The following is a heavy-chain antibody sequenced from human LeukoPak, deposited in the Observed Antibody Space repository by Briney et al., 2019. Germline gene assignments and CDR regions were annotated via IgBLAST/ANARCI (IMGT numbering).Heavy chain of an antibody. Sequence: ASVKVSRKASGYTFTGYYMHWVPQAPGPGLGGMGWINPNSGGTNYAQKFKGRVTMTRDTSISTAYMELSRLRSDDTAVYYCARDLGAMVRGVILRSDYFDYWGQGTLVTVSS. D-gene: IGHD3-10*01. V-gene: IGHV1-2*02. CDR2: INPNSGGT. J-gene: IGHJ4*02. CDR1: GYTFTGYY. CDR3: ARDLGAMVRGVILRSDYFDY.